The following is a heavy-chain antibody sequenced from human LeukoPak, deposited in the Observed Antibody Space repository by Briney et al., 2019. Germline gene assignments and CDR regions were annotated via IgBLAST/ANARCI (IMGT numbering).Heavy chain of an antibody. J-gene: IGHJ6*02. Sequence: SVKVSCKASGYTFTNYAISWVRQAPGQGLEWMGWISAYNGNTNYAQKLQGRVTMTTDTSTSTAYMELRSLRSDDTAVYYCARDLSSSSRYNYYYGMDVWGQGTTVIVSS. V-gene: IGHV1-18*01. CDR2: ISAYNGNT. CDR3: ARDLSSSSRYNYYYGMDV. CDR1: GYTFTNYA. D-gene: IGHD6-6*01.